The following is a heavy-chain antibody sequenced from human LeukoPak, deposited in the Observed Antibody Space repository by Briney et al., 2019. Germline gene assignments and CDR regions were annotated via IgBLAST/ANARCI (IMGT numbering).Heavy chain of an antibody. D-gene: IGHD3-10*01. V-gene: IGHV3-23*01. Sequence: PGGTLRLSCAASGFTFSSYGMSWVRQAPGKGLERVSAISGSGGSTYYADSVKGRFTISRDNSKNTLYLQMNSLRAEDTAVYYCAKVGGLLWFGAKGAFDIWGQGTMVTVSS. CDR3: AKVGGLLWFGAKGAFDI. J-gene: IGHJ3*02. CDR2: ISGSGGST. CDR1: GFTFSSYG.